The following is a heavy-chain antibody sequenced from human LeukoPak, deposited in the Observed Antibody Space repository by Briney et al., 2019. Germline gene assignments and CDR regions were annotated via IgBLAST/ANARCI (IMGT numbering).Heavy chain of an antibody. Sequence: GGSLRLSCAASGFTFSSYSMNWVRQAPGKGLEWVSSISSSSSYIYYADSVKGRFTISRDNAKNSLYLQMNSLRAEDTAVYYCARPYYYDSSGYSRVDAFDIWGQGTMVTVSS. CDR2: ISSSSSYI. D-gene: IGHD3-22*01. V-gene: IGHV3-21*01. CDR3: ARPYYYDSSGYSRVDAFDI. J-gene: IGHJ3*02. CDR1: GFTFSSYS.